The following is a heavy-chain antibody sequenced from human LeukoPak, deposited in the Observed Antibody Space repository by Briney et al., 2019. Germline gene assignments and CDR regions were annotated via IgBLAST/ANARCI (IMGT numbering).Heavy chain of an antibody. V-gene: IGHV1-18*01. D-gene: IGHD2-2*01. CDR3: ARASYYCARTSCYPGEY. Sequence: ASVKVSCKASGYTFTTFGISWVRQPPGQGLEWVGWISAYNGDTNYAQKFQDRVTMTTDSSTSKDYMELRSLRSDDTAVYYCARASYYCARTSCYPGEYWGQGTLITVSS. CDR2: ISAYNGDT. CDR1: GYTFTTFG. J-gene: IGHJ4*02.